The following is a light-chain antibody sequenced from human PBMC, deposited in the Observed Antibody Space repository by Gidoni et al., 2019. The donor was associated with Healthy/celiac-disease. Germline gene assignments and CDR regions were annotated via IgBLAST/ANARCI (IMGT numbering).Light chain of an antibody. V-gene: IGKV3-20*01. CDR1: QSVSSSY. CDR2: GAS. J-gene: IGKJ1*01. CDR3: QQYGSSPWT. Sequence: EIVLTQSPGTLSFSPGERATLSCRASQSVSSSYLAWYQQKPGQAPRLLIYGASSRATGIPDRFSGSGSGTDFTLTISRLEPEDFAVYYCQQYGSSPWTFGQXTKVEIK.